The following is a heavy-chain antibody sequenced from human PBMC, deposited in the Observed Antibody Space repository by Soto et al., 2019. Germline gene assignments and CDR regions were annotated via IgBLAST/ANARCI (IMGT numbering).Heavy chain of an antibody. D-gene: IGHD6-19*01. J-gene: IGHJ4*02. CDR1: GDSVSSTSAA. Sequence: SQTLSLTCAISGDSVSSTSAAWSWIRQSPSRGLEWLGRTYYRSKWYSDYAVSVKSRITINPDTSKNQFSLQLNSVTPEDTAVYYCARGSYYSGWVWGQGTMVTVSS. CDR2: TYYRSKWYS. CDR3: ARGSYYSGWV. V-gene: IGHV6-1*01.